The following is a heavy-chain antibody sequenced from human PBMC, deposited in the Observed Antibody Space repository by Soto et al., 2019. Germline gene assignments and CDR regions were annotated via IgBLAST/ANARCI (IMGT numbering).Heavy chain of an antibody. CDR3: ARSQDSSSYWNRCFDT. CDR2: IIPIFGTA. CDR1: GGTFSTYT. J-gene: IGHJ5*02. Sequence: QVQLVQSGAEVKKPGSSVKVSCKSSGGTFSTYTLAWVRQAPGQGLEWVGGIIPIFGTANYPQKFKGRVTITADEATSTAYMELSSARSDDSAVYYCARSQDSSSYWNRCFDTWGQGSRVTVSS. D-gene: IGHD3-22*01. V-gene: IGHV1-69*01.